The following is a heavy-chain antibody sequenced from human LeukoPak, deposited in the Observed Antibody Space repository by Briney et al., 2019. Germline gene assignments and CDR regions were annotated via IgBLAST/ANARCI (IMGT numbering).Heavy chain of an antibody. CDR1: GYTFTGYY. J-gene: IGHJ4*02. CDR2: INPNSGGT. CDR3: ARGPGAYDILTGYSPPTPFDY. D-gene: IGHD3-9*01. V-gene: IGHV1-2*02. Sequence: GASVKVSCKASGYTFTGYYMHWVRQAPGQGREWMGWINPNSGGTNYAQKFQGRVTMTRDTSISTAYMELSRLRSDDTAVYYCARGPGAYDILTGYSPPTPFDYWGQGTLVTVSS.